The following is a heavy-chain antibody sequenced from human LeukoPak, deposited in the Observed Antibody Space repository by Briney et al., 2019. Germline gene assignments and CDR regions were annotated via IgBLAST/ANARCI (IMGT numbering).Heavy chain of an antibody. CDR3: AREALWFGHALDI. Sequence: GASVKVSCKASGYTFTTYAMHWVRQAPGQRLEWMGWINTGNGNTKYSQKFQGRVTITGDTSASTAYMELSSLRSEDTAVYYCAREALWFGHALDIWGQGTMVTVSS. D-gene: IGHD3-10*01. V-gene: IGHV1-3*04. J-gene: IGHJ3*02. CDR2: INTGNGNT. CDR1: GYTFTTYA.